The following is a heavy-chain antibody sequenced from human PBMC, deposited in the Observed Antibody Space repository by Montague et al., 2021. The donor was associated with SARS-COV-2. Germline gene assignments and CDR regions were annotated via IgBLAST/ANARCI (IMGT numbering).Heavy chain of an antibody. D-gene: IGHD3-22*01. V-gene: IGHV4-39*02. Sequence: SETLSLTCTVSGDSITHNIDYWAWIRQPPGQDLEWIGSIYYTGNTYYXPSLKSRVTISVVTSQNHFTLELSSVTAAETAVYYCASRPRYFDRSGSASAFDYWGQGTKVTVAS. CDR2: IYYTGNT. J-gene: IGHJ3*01. CDR1: GDSITHNIDY. CDR3: ASRPRYFDRSGSASAFDY.